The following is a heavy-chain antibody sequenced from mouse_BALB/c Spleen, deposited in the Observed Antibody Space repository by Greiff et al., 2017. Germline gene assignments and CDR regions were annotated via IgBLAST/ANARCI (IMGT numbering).Heavy chain of an antibody. CDR2: IWSDGST. V-gene: IGHV2-6-2*01. Sequence: VKVVESGPDLVAPSQSLSITCTVSGFSLTSYGVHWVRQPPGKGLEWLVVIWSDGSTTYNSALKSRLSISKDNSKSQVFLKMNSLQTDDTAMYYCARHAYYGSPYAMDYWGQGTSVTVSS. CDR1: GFSLTSYG. CDR3: ARHAYYGSPYAMDY. J-gene: IGHJ4*01. D-gene: IGHD1-1*01.